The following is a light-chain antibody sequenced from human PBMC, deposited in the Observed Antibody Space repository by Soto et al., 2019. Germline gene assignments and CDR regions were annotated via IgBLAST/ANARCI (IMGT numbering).Light chain of an antibody. CDR3: QGWDSSSLQHF. J-gene: IGLJ1*01. CDR2: DDG. CDR1: DIGSRT. Sequence: SYELTQLPSVSVAPGQTATITCGGNDIGSRTVHWYQQRPGQAPVVVVYDDGVRPSGIPERFSGSNSGNTATLTIRRVEGGDEADYYCQGWDSSSLQHFFGTGTKLPVL. V-gene: IGLV3-21*02.